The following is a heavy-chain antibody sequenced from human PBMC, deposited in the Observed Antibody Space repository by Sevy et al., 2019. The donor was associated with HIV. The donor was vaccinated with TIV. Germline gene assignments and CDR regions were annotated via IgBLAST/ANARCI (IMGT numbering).Heavy chain of an antibody. Sequence: GGSLRLSCAASGFTFDGYAMHWVRQAPGKGLEWVSGISWNSGRIGYADLVKGRFTISRDNAKNSLYMQMNSLRAEDTALYYCASIRGMHDAFDIWGQGTLVTVSS. CDR2: ISWNSGRI. CDR3: ASIRGMHDAFDI. V-gene: IGHV3-9*01. J-gene: IGHJ3*02. CDR1: GFTFDGYA. D-gene: IGHD1-20*01.